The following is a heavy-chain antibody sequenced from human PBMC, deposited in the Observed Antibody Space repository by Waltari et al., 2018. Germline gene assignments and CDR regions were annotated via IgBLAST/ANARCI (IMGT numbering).Heavy chain of an antibody. Sequence: QVQLQESGPGLVKPSETLSLTCAVSGYSISSGYYWGWIRKPPGKGLEWIGSIYHSGSTYYNPSLKCRVTISVDTSKNQFSLKLSSVTAADTAVYYCARLNYDYIWGSYPEGYWGQGTLVTVSS. D-gene: IGHD3-16*02. J-gene: IGHJ4*02. CDR1: GYSISSGYY. CDR2: IYHSGST. V-gene: IGHV4-38-2*01. CDR3: ARLNYDYIWGSYPEGY.